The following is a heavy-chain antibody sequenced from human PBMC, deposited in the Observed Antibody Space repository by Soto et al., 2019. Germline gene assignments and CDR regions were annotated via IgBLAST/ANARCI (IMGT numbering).Heavy chain of an antibody. CDR3: ARAVHYSTEEYYYYYGMDV. J-gene: IGHJ6*02. D-gene: IGHD4-4*01. CDR1: GYTFTGYY. CDR2: INPNSGGT. V-gene: IGHV1-2*02. Sequence: QVQLVQSGAEVKKPGASVKVSCKASGYTFTGYYMHWVRQAPGQGLEWMGWINPNSGGTNYAQKFQGRVTMTRDTSISTAYMELSRLRSDDTAVYYCARAVHYSTEEYYYYYGMDVWGQGTTVTVSS.